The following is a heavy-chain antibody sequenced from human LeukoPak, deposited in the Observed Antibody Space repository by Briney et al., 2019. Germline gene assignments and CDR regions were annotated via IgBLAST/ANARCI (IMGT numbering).Heavy chain of an antibody. CDR3: ARDMGVYALDY. CDR2: IYSGGST. J-gene: IGHJ4*02. D-gene: IGHD2-8*02. V-gene: IGHV3-53*01. CDR1: GFTVSSNY. Sequence: PGGSLRLSCAASGFTVSSNYMSWVRQAPGKGLEWVSVIYSGGSTYYADSVKGRFTISRDNSKNTLYLQMNSLRAEDTAVYYCARDMGVYALDYWGQGTLVTVSS.